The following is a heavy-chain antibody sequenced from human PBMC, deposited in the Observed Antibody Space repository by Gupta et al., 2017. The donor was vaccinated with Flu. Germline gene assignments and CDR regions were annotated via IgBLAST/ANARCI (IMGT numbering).Heavy chain of an antibody. CDR3: ARDRSVTGDDY. V-gene: IGHV1-2*06. J-gene: IGHJ4*02. CDR2: IHPSGGGA. Sequence: CIRQAPGQGLEWMGRIHPSGGGANYAQKFQGRVTMTRDTSISTVYLELSTLTSDDTAAYYCARDRSVTGDDYWGQGTLVTVSS. D-gene: IGHD2-21*02.